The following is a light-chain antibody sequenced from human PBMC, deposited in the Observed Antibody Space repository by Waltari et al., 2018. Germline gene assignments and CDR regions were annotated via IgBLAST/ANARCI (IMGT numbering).Light chain of an antibody. J-gene: IGLJ1*01. CDR1: SSDVGGSNY. CDR2: EVS. Sequence: QSALTQPASVSGSPGQSITISCTGTSSDVGGSNYVSWYQQHPGKAPKLMIYEVSNRPSGVSNRFSGSKSGNTASLTISGLQAEDEADYYCSSYTGSSTIFGTGTKVTVL. CDR3: SSYTGSSTI. V-gene: IGLV2-14*01.